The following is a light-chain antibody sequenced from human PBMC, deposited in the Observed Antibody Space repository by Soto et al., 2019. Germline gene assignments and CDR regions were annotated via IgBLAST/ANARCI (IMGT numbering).Light chain of an antibody. CDR1: SSDIGGYNY. CDR2: EVS. J-gene: IGLJ1*01. Sequence: QSALTQPPSASGSPGQSVTISCTGTSSDIGGYNYVSWYQQYPGKAPKLMIYEVSKRPSGVPDRFSGSKSGNTASLTVSGLQAEDEADYYCSSYAGSNNPYVFGTRTKLTVL. CDR3: SSYAGSNNPYV. V-gene: IGLV2-8*01.